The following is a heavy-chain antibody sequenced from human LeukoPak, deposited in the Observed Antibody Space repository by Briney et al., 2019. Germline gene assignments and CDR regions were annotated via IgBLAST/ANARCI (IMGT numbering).Heavy chain of an antibody. D-gene: IGHD6-13*01. V-gene: IGHV1-69*05. J-gene: IGHJ4*02. CDR1: GGTFSSYA. CDR3: ARHELSSDWYPAFLDY. Sequence: SVKVSCKASGGTFSSYAISWVRQAPGQGLEWMGGIIPIFGTANYAQKFQGRVTITTDESTSTAYMELSSLRSEDTAVYYCARHELSSDWYPAFLDYWGQGTLVTVSS. CDR2: IIPIFGTA.